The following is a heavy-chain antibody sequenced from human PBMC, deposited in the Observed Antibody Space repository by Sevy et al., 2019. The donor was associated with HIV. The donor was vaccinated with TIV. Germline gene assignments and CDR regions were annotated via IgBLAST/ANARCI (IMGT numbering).Heavy chain of an antibody. J-gene: IGHJ6*02. CDR1: GFTFSSYA. Sequence: GGSLRLSCAASGFTFSSYAMTWVRQAPGKGLEWVSSIGGSGRYTYYADSVTGRLTISRDNSKNTLYLQMNSLRAEDTAKYYCAKGFCSGESCPREYYYYGLDVWGQGTTVTVSS. CDR3: AKGFCSGESCPREYYYYGLDV. V-gene: IGHV3-23*01. D-gene: IGHD2-15*01. CDR2: IGGSGRYT.